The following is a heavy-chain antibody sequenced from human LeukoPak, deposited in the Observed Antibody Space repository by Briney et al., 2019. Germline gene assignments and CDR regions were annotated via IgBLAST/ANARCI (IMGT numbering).Heavy chain of an antibody. D-gene: IGHD2-15*01. CDR3: ARALNPLPGTYFRDY. J-gene: IGHJ4*02. CDR1: GGSISSSSYN. V-gene: IGHV4-39*07. Sequence: SETLSPTCTVSGGSISSSSYNWGWIRQPPGKGLEWIGSIYYSGSTYYNPSLKSRVTISVDTSKNQFSLNLISVTAADTAVYYCARALNPLPGTYFRDYWGQGTLVTVSS. CDR2: IYYSGST.